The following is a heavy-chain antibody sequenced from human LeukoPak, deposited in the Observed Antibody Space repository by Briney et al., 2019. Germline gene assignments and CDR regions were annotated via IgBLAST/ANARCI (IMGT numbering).Heavy chain of an antibody. D-gene: IGHD6-19*01. CDR1: GYSSTSYW. V-gene: IGHV5-51*01. Sequence: GESLKISCKGSGYSSTSYWIGWVRQMPGKGLEWMGIIYPGDSDTRYSPSFQGQVTISADKSISTAYLQWSSLKASDTAMYYCARPLRPPGYSSGWYFQHWGQGTLVTVSS. CDR3: ARPLRPPGYSSGWYFQH. CDR2: IYPGDSDT. J-gene: IGHJ1*01.